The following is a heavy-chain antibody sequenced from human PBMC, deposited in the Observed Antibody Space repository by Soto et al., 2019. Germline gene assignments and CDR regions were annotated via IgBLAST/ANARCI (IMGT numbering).Heavy chain of an antibody. V-gene: IGHV4-31*03. CDR1: GGSISSGGYY. Sequence: SETLSLTCTVSGGSISSGGYYWSWIRQHPGKGLEWIGYIYYSGSTYYNPSLKSRVTISVDTSKNQFSLKLSSVTAADTAVYYCALQYYDILTGSYYFDYWGQGTLVTVSS. D-gene: IGHD3-9*01. CDR3: ALQYYDILTGSYYFDY. CDR2: IYYSGST. J-gene: IGHJ4*02.